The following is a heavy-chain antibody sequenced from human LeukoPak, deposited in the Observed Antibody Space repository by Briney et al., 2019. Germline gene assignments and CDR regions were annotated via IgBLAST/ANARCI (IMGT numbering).Heavy chain of an antibody. J-gene: IGHJ4*02. CDR3: ARVGDFWSGYYYFDY. D-gene: IGHD3-3*01. CDR1: GGSITSSSYY. CDR2: IYYTGGT. V-gene: IGHV4-39*01. Sequence: SETLSLTCSVSGGSITSSSYYWGWIRQPPEKGLEWIGSIYYTGGTYYSPSLKSRVTTSVDTSKNQFSLKLSSVTAADTAVYYCARVGDFWSGYYYFDYWGQGTLVTVSS.